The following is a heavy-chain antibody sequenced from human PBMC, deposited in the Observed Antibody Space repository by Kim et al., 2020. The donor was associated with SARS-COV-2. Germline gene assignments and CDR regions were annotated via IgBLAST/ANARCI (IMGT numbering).Heavy chain of an antibody. CDR2: IYYSGST. CDR3: ARARITMIVVLDAFDI. J-gene: IGHJ3*02. CDR1: GGSISSGGYY. Sequence: SETLSLTCTAYGGSISSGGYYWSWIRQHPGKGLEWIGYIYYSGSTYYNPSLKSRVTISVDTSKNQFSLKLSSVTAADTAVYYCARARITMIVVLDAFDIWGQGTMVTVAS. V-gene: IGHV4-31*03. D-gene: IGHD3-22*01.